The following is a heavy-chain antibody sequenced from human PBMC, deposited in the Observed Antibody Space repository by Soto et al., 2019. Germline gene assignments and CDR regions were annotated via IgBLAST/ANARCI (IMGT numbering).Heavy chain of an antibody. D-gene: IGHD1-26*01. V-gene: IGHV1-2*02. J-gene: IGHJ6*02. CDR1: GYTFTGYF. CDR3: ARDRYSGSYYYYYYGMDV. Sequence: ASVKVSCKASGYTFTGYFMHWVRQAPGQGLEWMGWINPNSGATKYAQKFQGRVTLSRDTSISTAYMELSGLRSEDTAVYYCARDRYSGSYYYYYYGMDVWGQGTTVTVSS. CDR2: INPNSGAT.